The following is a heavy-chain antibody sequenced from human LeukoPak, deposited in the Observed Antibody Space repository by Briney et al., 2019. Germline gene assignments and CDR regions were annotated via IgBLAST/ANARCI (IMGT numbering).Heavy chain of an antibody. D-gene: IGHD6-13*01. CDR3: ARRAQPLTNWFDP. Sequence: SETLSLTCTVSGGSISSSSYYWGWIRQPPGKGLEWIGSIYYSGSTYYNPSLKSRVTISVDTSKNQFSLKLSSVTAADTAVYYCARRAQPLTNWFDPWGQGTLVTVSS. V-gene: IGHV4-39*07. CDR2: IYYSGST. J-gene: IGHJ5*02. CDR1: GGSISSSSYY.